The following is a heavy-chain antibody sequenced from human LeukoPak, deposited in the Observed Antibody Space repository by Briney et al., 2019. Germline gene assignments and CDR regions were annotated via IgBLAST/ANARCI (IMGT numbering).Heavy chain of an antibody. J-gene: IGHJ4*02. Sequence: GGSLRLSCAASRFSLSLNYMTWVRQAPGKGLEWVSVMASGGHTFYIDSVKGRFTISRDESKNTLHLQMDSLRVDDTALYYCARADEATSIASFDHWGQGTLVTVSS. CDR1: RFSLSLNY. V-gene: IGHV3-53*01. D-gene: IGHD6-6*01. CDR2: MASGGHT. CDR3: ARADEATSIASFDH.